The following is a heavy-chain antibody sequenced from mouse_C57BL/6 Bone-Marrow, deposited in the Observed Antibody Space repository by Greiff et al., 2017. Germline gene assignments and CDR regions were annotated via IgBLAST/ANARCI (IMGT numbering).Heavy chain of an antibody. CDR2: IWRGGST. CDR3: AKGGYYGSYYFDY. CDR1: GFSLTSYG. J-gene: IGHJ2*01. D-gene: IGHD1-1*01. Sequence: QVQLQQSGPGLVQPSQSLSITCTVSGFSLTSYGVHWVRQSPGKGLEWLGVIWRGGSTDYNAAFMSRLSITKDNSKSQVFFKMNSLQADDTAIYYCAKGGYYGSYYFDYWGQGTTLTVSS. V-gene: IGHV2-5*01.